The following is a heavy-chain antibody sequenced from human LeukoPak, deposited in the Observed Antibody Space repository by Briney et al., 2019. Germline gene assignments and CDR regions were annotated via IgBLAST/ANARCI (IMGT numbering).Heavy chain of an antibody. J-gene: IGHJ4*02. CDR1: GFTFSSYD. Sequence: GGSLRLSCAAPGFTFSSYDMHWVRQATGKGLGWVSAIGTAGDTYYPGSVKGRFTISRENAKNSLYLQMNSLRAGDTAVYYCARGSTYGSGTYFDYWGQGTLVTVSS. D-gene: IGHD3-10*01. CDR2: IGTAGDT. CDR3: ARGSTYGSGTYFDY. V-gene: IGHV3-13*04.